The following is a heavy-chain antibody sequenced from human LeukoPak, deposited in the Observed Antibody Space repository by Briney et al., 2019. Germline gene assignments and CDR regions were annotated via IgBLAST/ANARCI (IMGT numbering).Heavy chain of an antibody. J-gene: IGHJ4*02. Sequence: GGSLRLSCAASGFTFSSYAMSWVRQAPGKGLEGVSAISGSGGSTYYADSVKGRFTISRDNSKNTLYLQMNSLRAEDTAVYYCAKDNSRPNYYGSGSYPYYFDYWGQGTLVTVSS. CDR1: GFTFSSYA. CDR2: ISGSGGST. CDR3: AKDNSRPNYYGSGSYPYYFDY. D-gene: IGHD3-10*01. V-gene: IGHV3-23*01.